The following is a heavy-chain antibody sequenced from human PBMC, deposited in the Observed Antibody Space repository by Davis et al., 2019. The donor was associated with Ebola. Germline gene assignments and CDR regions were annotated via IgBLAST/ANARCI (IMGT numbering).Heavy chain of an antibody. J-gene: IGHJ4*02. CDR2: ISSNGYDT. CDR3: VKDSGSGTFYDY. Sequence: GGSLRLSCSASGFTFSSYAMHWVRQAPGKGLEYVSAISSNGYDTYYADSVKGRFTISRDNSKNTLYLQLSSLRAEDTAVYYCVKDSGSGTFYDYWGQGSLVTVSS. V-gene: IGHV3-64D*08. CDR1: GFTFSSYA. D-gene: IGHD6-13*01.